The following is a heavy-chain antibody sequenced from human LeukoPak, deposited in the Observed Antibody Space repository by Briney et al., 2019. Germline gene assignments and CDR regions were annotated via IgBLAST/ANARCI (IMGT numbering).Heavy chain of an antibody. CDR3: ARAAYASSSDS. Sequence: GGSLRLSCVASGFAFSSYWMAWVRQAPGRGLAWAASVDLDGGGKYSVDSVKGRFTISRDNAKNSLYLQMDSLRAEDTAVYYCARAAYASSSDSWGQGTLVTVSS. V-gene: IGHV3-7*05. CDR2: VDLDGGGK. D-gene: IGHD6-6*01. J-gene: IGHJ4*02. CDR1: GFAFSSYW.